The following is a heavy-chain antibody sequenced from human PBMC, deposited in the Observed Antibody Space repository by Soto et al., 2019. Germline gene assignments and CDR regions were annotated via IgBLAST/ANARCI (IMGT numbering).Heavy chain of an antibody. Sequence: EVQLLESGGDLVQPGGSLRLSCAASGFTFSSYTMNWVRQAPGKGLEWVSTFVSSTGSTFYAESVEGRFTISKDDSKNTLSLQMNSLRAEDTAVYYCAKRHPTVPTPANYFDYWGQGTLVTVSS. D-gene: IGHD1-1*01. V-gene: IGHV3-23*01. CDR1: GFTFSSYT. CDR2: FVSSTGST. CDR3: AKRHPTVPTPANYFDY. J-gene: IGHJ4*02.